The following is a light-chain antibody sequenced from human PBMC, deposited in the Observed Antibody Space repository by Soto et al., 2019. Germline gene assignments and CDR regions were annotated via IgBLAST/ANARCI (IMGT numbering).Light chain of an antibody. CDR3: IAYRNNAARV. CDR2: EVS. CDR1: SNDVGANDF. V-gene: IGLV2-14*01. J-gene: IGLJ1*01. Sequence: QSLLTQPXSVSGSLGQSITISCTGPSNDVGANDFVSWYQQLPGKAPKLMIYEVSNRPSGVSDRFSGSKSGDTASLTISGLQAEDEADYFCIAYRNNAARVFGTGTKVTVL.